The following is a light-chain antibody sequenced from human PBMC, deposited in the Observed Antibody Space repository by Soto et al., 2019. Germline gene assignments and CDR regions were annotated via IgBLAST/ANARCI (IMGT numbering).Light chain of an antibody. J-gene: IGKJ1*01. CDR1: QAIRTA. CDR2: AAS. V-gene: IGKV1-6*01. Sequence: AIQLTQSPSSLYASVGDRVTITCRASQAIRTALGWYQQKPGKVPKLLIYAASILQSGVPSRFSGSGSGTDFTLTLSSLQPEDFATYYCLLDFRYFWAFGQGTQVEIK. CDR3: LLDFRYFWA.